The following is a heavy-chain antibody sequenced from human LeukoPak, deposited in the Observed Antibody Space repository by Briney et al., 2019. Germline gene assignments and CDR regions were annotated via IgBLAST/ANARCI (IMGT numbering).Heavy chain of an antibody. J-gene: IGHJ5*02. V-gene: IGHV4-4*07. Sequence: SETLSLTCTVSGGSISDYYWKWIRQPAGKGLEWIGRIYASGSTNYNPSLRSRVTISVDKSKNQFSLKLTSATAGDTAVYYCARSYLSGTYYDWFDPWGQGTLVTVSS. CDR3: ARSYLSGTYYDWFDP. CDR2: IYASGST. CDR1: GGSISDYY. D-gene: IGHD1-26*01.